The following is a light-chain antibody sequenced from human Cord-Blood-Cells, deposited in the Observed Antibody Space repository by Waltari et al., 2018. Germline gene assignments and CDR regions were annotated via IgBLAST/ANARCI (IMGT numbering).Light chain of an antibody. CDR2: KDS. CDR3: QSADSSGTYPVV. CDR1: ALPKQY. V-gene: IGLV3-25*02. J-gene: IGLJ2*01. Sequence: SYELTQPPSVSVSPGQTARITCSGDALPKQYAYWYQQKPGQAPVLVIYKDSERPSGIPERCSGSSSGTTVTLTIRGVQAEDEADYYCQSADSSGTYPVVFGGGTKLTVL.